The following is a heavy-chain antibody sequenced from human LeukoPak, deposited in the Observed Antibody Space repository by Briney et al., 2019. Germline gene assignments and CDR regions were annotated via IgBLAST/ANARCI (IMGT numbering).Heavy chain of an antibody. J-gene: IGHJ1*01. CDR2: IYTSGST. D-gene: IGHD3-22*01. V-gene: IGHV4-4*07. Sequence: SETLSLTCTVSGVSVSTYYWSWIRQPARKGLEWIGRIYTSGSTNYNSSLQSRVTMSVDTSKNQFSLNLSSVTAADTAVYYCARQVGSFTMMPWGQGTLVTVSS. CDR1: GVSVSTYY. CDR3: ARQVGSFTMMP.